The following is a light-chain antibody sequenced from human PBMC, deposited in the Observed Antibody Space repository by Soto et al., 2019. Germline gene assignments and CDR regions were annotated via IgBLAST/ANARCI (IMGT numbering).Light chain of an antibody. J-gene: IGLJ2*01. V-gene: IGLV2-14*01. CDR1: SGDIGGYNY. CDR3: SSYTSSSTLVV. CDR2: DVS. Sequence: QSVLTQPASVSGSPGQSITISCTGTSGDIGGYNYVSWYQQHPGKAPKLMIYDVSNRPSGVSNRFSGSKSGNTASLTISGLQAEDEVDYYCSSYTSSSTLVVFGGRTKLTV.